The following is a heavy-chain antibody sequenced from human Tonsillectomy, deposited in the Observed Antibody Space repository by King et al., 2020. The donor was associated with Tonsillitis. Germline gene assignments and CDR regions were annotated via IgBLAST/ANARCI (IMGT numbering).Heavy chain of an antibody. CDR3: ARDGPITIFGVVINNWYFDL. J-gene: IGHJ2*01. V-gene: IGHV4-39*07. D-gene: IGHD3-3*01. Sequence: QLQESGPGLVKPSETLSLTCTVSGGSISSSSYYWGWIRQPPGKGLEWIGSIYYSGSTYYNPSLKNRVTISVDTSKNQFSLKLSSVTAADTAVYYCARDGPITIFGVVINNWYFDLWGRGTLVTVSS. CDR1: GGSISSSSYY. CDR2: IYYSGST.